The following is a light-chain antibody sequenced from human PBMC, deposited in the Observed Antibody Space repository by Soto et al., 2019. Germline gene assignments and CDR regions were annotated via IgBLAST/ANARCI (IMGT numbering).Light chain of an antibody. CDR2: EVS. CDR3: SSYAGSNNFGV. J-gene: IGLJ1*01. V-gene: IGLV2-8*01. Sequence: QSALTQPPSVPGAPGRRVTISCTGSSTNIGADYYVPWYQQHPGKAPKLLIYEVSYRPSGVPDRFSGSKSGNTASLTVSGLQAEDEADYYCSSYAGSNNFGVFGTGTKVTVL. CDR1: STNIGADYY.